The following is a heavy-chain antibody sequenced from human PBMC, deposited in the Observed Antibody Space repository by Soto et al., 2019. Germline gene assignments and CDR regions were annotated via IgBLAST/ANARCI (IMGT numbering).Heavy chain of an antibody. D-gene: IGHD3-10*01. CDR1: GYSVSSNSAA. V-gene: IGHV6-1*01. CDR2: TYYSSKWYN. Sequence: QTRSLPCAISGYSVSSNSAAWNWLRQSPPRGLEWLGRTYYSSKWYNDYAPSVKSQITINPDTSRNQFSLQLNSVTPEDTAVYYCARERGVLSEAFDIWGQGTVVTVSS. J-gene: IGHJ3*02. CDR3: ARERGVLSEAFDI.